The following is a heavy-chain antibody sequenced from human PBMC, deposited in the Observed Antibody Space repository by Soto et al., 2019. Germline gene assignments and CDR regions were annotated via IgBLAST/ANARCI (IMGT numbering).Heavy chain of an antibody. CDR2: IIPILGIA. V-gene: IGHV1-69*02. Sequence: QVQLVQSGAEVKKPGSSVKVSCKASGGTFSSYTISWVRQAPGQGLEWMGRIIPILGIANYAQKFQGRVRITADKSTTTAYMGLSSLRSEDTAVYYCARSEARFGYSSRGGDWFDPWGQGTLVTVSS. D-gene: IGHD6-13*01. J-gene: IGHJ5*02. CDR1: GGTFSSYT. CDR3: ARSEARFGYSSRGGDWFDP.